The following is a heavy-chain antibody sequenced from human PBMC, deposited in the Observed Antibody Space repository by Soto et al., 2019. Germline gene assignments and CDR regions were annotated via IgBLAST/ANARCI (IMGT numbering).Heavy chain of an antibody. Sequence: SLTCTVSGGSISSSSYYWGLIRQPPWKGLEWIGSIYYSGSTYYNPSLKSRVTISVDTSKNQFSLKLSSVTAADTAVYYCAGSFDCSSTSCYTHDYYYYGMDVWGKGTTVT. CDR3: AGSFDCSSTSCYTHDYYYYGMDV. J-gene: IGHJ6*04. V-gene: IGHV4-39*01. D-gene: IGHD2-2*02. CDR1: GGSISSSSYY. CDR2: IYYSGST.